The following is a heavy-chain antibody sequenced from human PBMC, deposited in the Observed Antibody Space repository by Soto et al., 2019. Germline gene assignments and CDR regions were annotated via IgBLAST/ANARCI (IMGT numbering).Heavy chain of an antibody. J-gene: IGHJ4*02. CDR3: ARGYCSSWYEHFDY. Sequence: QVQLVQSGAEVKKPGSSVKVSCKASGGTFSSYAISWVRQAPGQGLEWMGGIIPIFGTANYAQKFQGRVTITAAESSSTAYMEMSCLSSEDTAVYYCARGYCSSWYEHFDYWCEGTLVTVSS. V-gene: IGHV1-69*12. CDR2: IIPIFGTA. D-gene: IGHD6-13*01. CDR1: GGTFSSYA.